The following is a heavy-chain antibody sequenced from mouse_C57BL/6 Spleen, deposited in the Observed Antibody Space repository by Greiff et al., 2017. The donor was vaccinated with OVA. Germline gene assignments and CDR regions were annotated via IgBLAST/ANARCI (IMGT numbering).Heavy chain of an antibody. CDR3: ARRHMTTVVADWYFDV. CDR1: GYTFTEYT. D-gene: IGHD1-1*01. J-gene: IGHJ1*03. V-gene: IGHV1-62-2*01. Sequence: VQLQQSGAELVKPGASVKLSCKASGYTFTEYTIHWVKQRSGQGLEWIGWFYPGSGSIKYNEKFKDKATLTADKSSSTVYMELSRLTSEDSSVYFCARRHMTTVVADWYFDVWGTGTTVTVSS. CDR2: FYPGSGSI.